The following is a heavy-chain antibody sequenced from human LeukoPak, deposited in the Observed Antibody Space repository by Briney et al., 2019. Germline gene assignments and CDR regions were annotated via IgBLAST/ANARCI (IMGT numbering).Heavy chain of an antibody. D-gene: IGHD3-16*01. CDR3: ARDYGGAWSYYYYYYMDV. Sequence: GGSLRLSCAASKFSFSSYWMHWVRQAPGKGLVWVSRINSDGSRTNYADSVKGRFTISRDNAKNTLYLQMNSLRAEDTAVYYCARDYGGAWSYYYYYYMDVWGKGTTVTVSS. CDR1: KFSFSSYW. CDR2: INSDGSRT. V-gene: IGHV3-74*01. J-gene: IGHJ6*03.